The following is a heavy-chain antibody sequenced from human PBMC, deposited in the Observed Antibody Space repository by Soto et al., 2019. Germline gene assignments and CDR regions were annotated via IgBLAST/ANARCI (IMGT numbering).Heavy chain of an antibody. CDR1: GFTFSSYA. D-gene: IGHD3-9*01. Sequence: EVELLESGGGLVQPGGSLRLSCAASGFTFSSYAMSWVRRAPGKGLEWVSGICGSGRITKYADSVKGRFIISRDNFKNTLFLQMNSLRAEDTAVYYCAKDVHYDIVTGIEYFHHWAQGTLVTVSS. V-gene: IGHV3-23*01. CDR3: AKDVHYDIVTGIEYFHH. J-gene: IGHJ1*01. CDR2: ICGSGRIT.